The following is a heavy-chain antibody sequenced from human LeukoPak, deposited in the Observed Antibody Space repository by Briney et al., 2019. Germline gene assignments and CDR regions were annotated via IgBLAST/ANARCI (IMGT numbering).Heavy chain of an antibody. CDR3: ARDPPSTSNWELDY. V-gene: IGHV1-2*06. D-gene: IGHD7-27*01. CDR2: INPNIPNTDDT. Sequence: ASVKVSCKASGYTFIDYYIHWLRQAPGQGLEWMGRINPNIPNTDDTDYAQNFQGRVTMTRDTSISTAFMELSRLTSDDTAVYYCARDPPSTSNWELDYWGQGTLVTVSS. J-gene: IGHJ4*02. CDR1: GYTFIDYY.